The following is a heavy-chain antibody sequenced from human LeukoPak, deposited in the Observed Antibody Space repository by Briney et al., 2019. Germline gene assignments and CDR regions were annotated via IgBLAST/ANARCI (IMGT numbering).Heavy chain of an antibody. D-gene: IGHD5/OR15-5a*01. V-gene: IGHV4-4*02. CDR3: STRDQSRTDVVPPDY. CDR2: ISHCGDT. CDR1: GVSVSSCNW. J-gene: IGHJ4*02. Sequence: SETLSLTCAVSGVSVSSCNWWTWVRQPPGKGLEWIGEISHCGDTKYSPSLRTRVTISIDRSKNHLSLNLNSVTAADTAIYYCSTRDQSRTDVVPPDYWGQGTLVTVSS.